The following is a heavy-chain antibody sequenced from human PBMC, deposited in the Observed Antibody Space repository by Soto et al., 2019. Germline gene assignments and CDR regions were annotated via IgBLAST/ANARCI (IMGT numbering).Heavy chain of an antibody. CDR3: ARGRRSTMVRGVLYFDD. Sequence: PGGSLRLSCAASGFTFSSYDMHWVRQATGKGLEWVSAIGTAGDTYYPGSVKGRFTISRENAKNSLYLQMNSLRAGDTAVYYCARGRRSTMVRGVLYFDDWGKGTLVTVSS. V-gene: IGHV3-13*04. CDR2: IGTAGDT. D-gene: IGHD3-10*01. CDR1: GFTFSSYD. J-gene: IGHJ4*02.